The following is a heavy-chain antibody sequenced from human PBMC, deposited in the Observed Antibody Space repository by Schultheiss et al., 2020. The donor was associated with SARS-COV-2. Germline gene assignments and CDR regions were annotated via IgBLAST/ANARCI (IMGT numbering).Heavy chain of an antibody. CDR3: ARGVDYGGNSPLDP. Sequence: GGSLRLSCAASGFTFSSYGMHWVRQAPGKGLEWVAVIWYDGSNKYYADSVKGRFTISRDNSKNTLYLQMNSLRAEDTAVYYCARGVDYGGNSPLDPWGQGTLVTVSS. V-gene: IGHV3-33*01. D-gene: IGHD4-23*01. CDR1: GFTFSSYG. CDR2: IWYDGSNK. J-gene: IGHJ5*02.